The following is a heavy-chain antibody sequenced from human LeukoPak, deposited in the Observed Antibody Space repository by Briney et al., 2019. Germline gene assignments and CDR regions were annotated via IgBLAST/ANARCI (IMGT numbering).Heavy chain of an antibody. CDR2: IKKDGSEK. CDR1: GFTFSSHW. D-gene: IGHD2-8*02. J-gene: IGHJ6*03. V-gene: IGHV3-7*01. CDR3: AKAVGYYYYYMDV. Sequence: PGGSLRLSCAASGFTFSSHWMSWVRQAPGKGLEWVANIKKDGSEKYYVDSVKGRFTISRDNAKTSLYLQMNSLRAEDTAVYYCAKAVGYYYYYMDVWGKGTTVTISS.